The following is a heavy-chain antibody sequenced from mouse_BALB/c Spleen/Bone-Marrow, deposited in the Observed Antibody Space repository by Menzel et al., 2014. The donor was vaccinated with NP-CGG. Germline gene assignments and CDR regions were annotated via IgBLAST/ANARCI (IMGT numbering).Heavy chain of an antibody. J-gene: IGHJ4*01. D-gene: IGHD2-1*01. V-gene: IGHV1S81*02. CDR3: ARDGNYRYAMDY. CDR1: GFTFTSYW. CDR2: INPSNGRT. Sequence: QVQLKESGDELVKPGASVKLSCMASGFTFTSYWIHWVKQRPGQGPEWIGEINPSNGRTNYNEKFKRRATLTEDKSSSTAYMQLSSLTSEDSAVYYCARDGNYRYAMDYWVQGTSVTVSS.